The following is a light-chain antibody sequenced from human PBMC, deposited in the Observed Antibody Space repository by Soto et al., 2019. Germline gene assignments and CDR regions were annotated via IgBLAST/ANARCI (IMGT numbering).Light chain of an antibody. J-gene: IGKJ2*01. CDR2: GAS. CDR1: QSVSSTY. Sequence: EIVLTQSPGTLSLSPGERATLSCRASQSVSSTYLAWYQQNPGQAPRLLIYGASSRATGIPDRVSGSGSGRDITLTISRLEPEDFAVYFGQQYGSSSYTFGQGNKLEIK. CDR3: QQYGSSSYT. V-gene: IGKV3-20*01.